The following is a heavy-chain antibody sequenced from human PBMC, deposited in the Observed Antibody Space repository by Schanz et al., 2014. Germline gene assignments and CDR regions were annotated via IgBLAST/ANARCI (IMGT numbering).Heavy chain of an antibody. Sequence: QVQLQESGPGLVKPSGTLSLTCVVSGGSISSGVWWTWARQSPGKGLEWIGEIFHSGTTNYNPSLESRVPISVCKSKIQFHLMLSSITAADTAVYYCTRSSLWSYDVWGRGTMVIVSS. D-gene: IGHD2-21*01. CDR2: IFHSGTT. V-gene: IGHV4-4*02. CDR1: GGSISSGVW. CDR3: TRSSLWSYDV. J-gene: IGHJ3*01.